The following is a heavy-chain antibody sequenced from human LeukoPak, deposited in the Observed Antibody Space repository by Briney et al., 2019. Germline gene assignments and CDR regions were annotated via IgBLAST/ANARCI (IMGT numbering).Heavy chain of an antibody. CDR2: IKADGSGT. Sequence: PGGSLRLSCAASGFTIGPYAVYWVRQGPGRGLEWVSVIKADGSGTFYADSVRGRFTTSRDNSKNSLYLQMYSLTSEDTALYYCATWAFYHNLDVWGQGTAVIVSS. D-gene: IGHD2/OR15-2a*01. CDR1: GFTIGPYA. V-gene: IGHV3-43*02. CDR3: ATWAFYHNLDV. J-gene: IGHJ6*02.